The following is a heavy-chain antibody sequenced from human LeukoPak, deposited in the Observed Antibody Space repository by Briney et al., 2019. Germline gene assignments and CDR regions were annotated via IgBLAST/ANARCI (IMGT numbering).Heavy chain of an antibody. D-gene: IGHD6-13*01. J-gene: IGHJ4*02. CDR2: ISGSGGST. V-gene: IGHV3-23*01. Sequence: GGSLRLSCAASGFTFSSYAMSWVRQAPGKGLEWVSAISGSGGSTYCADSVKGRFTISRDNSKNTLYLQMNSLRAEDTAVYYCAKVLGSSSWPDYWGQGTLVTVSS. CDR1: GFTFSSYA. CDR3: AKVLGSSSWPDY.